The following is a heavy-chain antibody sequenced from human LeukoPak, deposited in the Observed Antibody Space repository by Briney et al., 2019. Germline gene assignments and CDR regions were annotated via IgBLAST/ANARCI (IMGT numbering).Heavy chain of an antibody. CDR2: ISSSGSTI. CDR1: GFTFSDYY. Sequence: GGSLRLSCAASGFTFSDYYMSWIRQAPGKGLEWVSYISSSGSTIYYADSVKGRFTISRDNAKNSLYLQMNSLRAEDTAVYYCARDLRGYCSSTSCYEAFFDYWGQGTLVTVSS. V-gene: IGHV3-11*04. D-gene: IGHD2-2*01. CDR3: ARDLRGYCSSTSCYEAFFDY. J-gene: IGHJ4*02.